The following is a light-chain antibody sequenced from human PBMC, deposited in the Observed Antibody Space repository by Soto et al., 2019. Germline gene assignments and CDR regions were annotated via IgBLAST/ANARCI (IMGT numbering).Light chain of an antibody. V-gene: IGKV1-39*01. J-gene: IGKJ5*01. CDR3: QHSYSTPIP. CDR2: GAS. CDR1: QTISSY. Sequence: DIQMTQSPSSLSASVGDRVTITCWTSQTISSYLNWYQQKPGKVPKLLIYGASSLQSGFPLRLNGSGSGTDFTLTISSLQPEDVSTYSCQHSYSTPIPFGQETRLEIK.